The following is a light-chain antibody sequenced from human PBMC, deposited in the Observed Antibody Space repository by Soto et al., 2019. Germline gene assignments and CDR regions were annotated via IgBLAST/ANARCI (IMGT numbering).Light chain of an antibody. J-gene: IGLJ2*01. V-gene: IGLV2-14*01. Sequence: QSALTQPASVSGSPGQSITISCTGTNSDIGRYKFVSWFQQHPGKAPTLMIFEGTTRPSGVSNRFSGSKSGNTASLTIYGLQAEDEAIYFCSSSTNTNTPVIFGGGTKVTVL. CDR3: SSSTNTNTPVI. CDR1: NSDIGRYKF. CDR2: EGT.